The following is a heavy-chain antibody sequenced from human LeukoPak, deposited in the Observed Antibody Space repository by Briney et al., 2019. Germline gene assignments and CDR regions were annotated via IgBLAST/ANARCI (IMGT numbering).Heavy chain of an antibody. Sequence: GGSLRLSCAASGFTFSSYAMNWVRQAPGKGLEWVSAISGSGGATYYADSVKGRFTMSRDNSKKPLYLKMNSLRAEDTAVYYCAKGAYYHGSGRYFDYWGQGTLVTVSS. J-gene: IGHJ4*02. CDR1: GFTFSSYA. CDR3: AKGAYYHGSGRYFDY. D-gene: IGHD3-10*01. CDR2: ISGSGGAT. V-gene: IGHV3-23*01.